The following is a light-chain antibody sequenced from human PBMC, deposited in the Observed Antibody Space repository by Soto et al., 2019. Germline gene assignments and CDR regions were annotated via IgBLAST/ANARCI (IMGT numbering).Light chain of an antibody. Sequence: QLTQSPSSLSASVGDRVTITCRASQGISSALAWYQQKPGKAPNLLIYDASSLESGVPSRFSGSGSGTDFTLTISSLQAEDFATYYCQQFNSYPEITFGGGTKVEIK. CDR2: DAS. CDR3: QQFNSYPEIT. CDR1: QGISSA. J-gene: IGKJ4*01. V-gene: IGKV1-13*02.